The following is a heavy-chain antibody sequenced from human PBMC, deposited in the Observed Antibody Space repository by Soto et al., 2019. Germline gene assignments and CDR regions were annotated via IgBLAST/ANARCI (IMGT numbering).Heavy chain of an antibody. CDR3: AKDHQPAAAGYYYYGLDV. Sequence: EVQLLESGGGLVQPGGSLRLSCAPSGFTFSSYAMNWVRQAPGKGLEWVASISSGGFNTYYADSVKGRFTISKDNSMNTLYLQINSLRVDDTAIYYCAKDHQPAAAGYYYYGLDVWGQGTTVTVSS. J-gene: IGHJ6*02. CDR2: ISSGGFNT. D-gene: IGHD6-13*01. CDR1: GFTFSSYA. V-gene: IGHV3-23*01.